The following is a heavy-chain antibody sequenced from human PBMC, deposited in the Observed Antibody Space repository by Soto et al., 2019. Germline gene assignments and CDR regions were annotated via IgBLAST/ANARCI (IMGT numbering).Heavy chain of an antibody. Sequence: ESGGGLVQPGGSLRLSCAASGFTFSRYAMSWVRQAPGKGLEWVSAISASGGSTYYAGSVKGRFTISRDNSKNTLYLQMDSLRAEDTAVYYCAPPGGTADYWGQGTLVTVSS. J-gene: IGHJ4*02. V-gene: IGHV3-23*01. CDR3: APPGGTADY. D-gene: IGHD3-16*01. CDR1: GFTFSRYA. CDR2: ISASGGST.